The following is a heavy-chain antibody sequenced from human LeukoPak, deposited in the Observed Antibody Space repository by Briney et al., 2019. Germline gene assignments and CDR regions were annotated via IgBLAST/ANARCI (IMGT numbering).Heavy chain of an antibody. J-gene: IGHJ4*02. Sequence: GVLELSGAASGFTFSSYAMRGVRRAPGKGLEWVSAISGSGGSTYYADSVKGRFTISRDNSKNTLYLQMNSLRAEDTAVYYCAKGQWLGDYYFDYWGQGTLVTVSS. V-gene: IGHV3-23*01. CDR2: ISGSGGST. CDR1: GFTFSSYA. D-gene: IGHD6-19*01. CDR3: AKGQWLGDYYFDY.